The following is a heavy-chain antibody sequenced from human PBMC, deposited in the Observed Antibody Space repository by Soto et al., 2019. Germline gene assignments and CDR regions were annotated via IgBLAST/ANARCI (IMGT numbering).Heavy chain of an antibody. CDR2: VHHSWGS. D-gene: IGHD3-10*01. CDR3: ARQGFGPLHGLVDV. V-gene: IGHV4-59*08. J-gene: IGHJ6*02. CDR1: GGSISSYY. Sequence: QVQLQESGPGLVKPSETLSLSCTVSGGSISSYYWSWFRQSPGKRMEWIGYVHHSWGSSYNPSLQIQVPISLDTSNSKFSLKVTSVTATDTAVYYCARQGFGPLHGLVDVWGQGPTVTVSS.